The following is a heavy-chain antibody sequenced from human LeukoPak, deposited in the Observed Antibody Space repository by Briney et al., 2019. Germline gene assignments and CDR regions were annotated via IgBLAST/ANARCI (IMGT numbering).Heavy chain of an antibody. D-gene: IGHD3-22*01. CDR1: GGSISSGDYY. CDR3: ARDNYYDSRVPFDY. V-gene: IGHV4-30-4*08. CDR2: IYYSGST. Sequence: SETLSLTCTVSGGSISSGDYYRSWIRQPPGKGLEWTGYIYYSGSTYYNPSLKSRVTISVDTSKNQFSLKLSSVTAADTAVYYCARDNYYDSRVPFDYWGQGTLVTVSS. J-gene: IGHJ4*02.